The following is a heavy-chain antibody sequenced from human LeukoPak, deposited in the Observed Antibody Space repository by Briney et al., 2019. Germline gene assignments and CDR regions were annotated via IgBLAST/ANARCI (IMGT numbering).Heavy chain of an antibody. Sequence: ASVKVSCKASGYTFTSYGISWVRQAPGQGLEWMGWINPNSGGTNYAQKFQGRVTMTRDTSISTAYMELSRLRSDDTAVYYCARVFDYAFDYWGQGTLVTVSS. J-gene: IGHJ4*02. CDR2: INPNSGGT. CDR3: ARVFDYAFDY. D-gene: IGHD4-17*01. CDR1: GYTFTSYG. V-gene: IGHV1-2*02.